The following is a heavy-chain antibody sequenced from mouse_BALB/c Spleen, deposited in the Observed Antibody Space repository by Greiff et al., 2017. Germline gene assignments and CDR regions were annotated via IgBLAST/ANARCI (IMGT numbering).Heavy chain of an antibody. D-gene: IGHD1-2*01. V-gene: IGHV3-8*02. Sequence: EVQLQQSGPSLVKPSQTLSLTCSVTGDSITSGYWNWIRKFPGNKLEYMGYISYSGSTYYNPSLKSRISITRDTSKNQYYLQLNSVTTEDTATYYCARSPPLLRLLDYWGQGTTLTVSS. CDR1: GDSITSGY. CDR2: ISYSGST. CDR3: ARSPPLLRLLDY. J-gene: IGHJ2*01.